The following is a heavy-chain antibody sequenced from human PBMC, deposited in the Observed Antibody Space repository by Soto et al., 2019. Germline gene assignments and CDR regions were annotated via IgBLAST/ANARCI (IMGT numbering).Heavy chain of an antibody. CDR2: IYSGGST. J-gene: IGHJ6*03. D-gene: IGHD3-10*01. CDR1: GFTFSRNY. CDR3: ARDQGAYGSGSYYSNMDV. V-gene: IGHV3-66*01. Sequence: GGSLRLSCAASGFTFSRNYMSWVRQAPGKGLEWVSVIYSGGSTYYADSVKGRFTISRDNSKNTLYLQMNSLRAEDTAVYYCARDQGAYGSGSYYSNMDVWGKGTTVTVSS.